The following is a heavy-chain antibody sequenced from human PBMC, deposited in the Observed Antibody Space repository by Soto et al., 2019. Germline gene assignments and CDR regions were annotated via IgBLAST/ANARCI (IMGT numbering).Heavy chain of an antibody. CDR2: IIPIFGTA. D-gene: IGHD4-4*01. J-gene: IGHJ6*02. CDR1: GGTFSSYA. Sequence: ASVKVSCKASGGTFSSYAISWVRQAPGQGLEWMGGIIPIFGTANYAQKFQGRVTITADESTSTAYMELSSLRSEDTAVYYCAREHPTTTVTEPNYYYYGMDVWGQGTTVTVSS. V-gene: IGHV1-69*13. CDR3: AREHPTTTVTEPNYYYYGMDV.